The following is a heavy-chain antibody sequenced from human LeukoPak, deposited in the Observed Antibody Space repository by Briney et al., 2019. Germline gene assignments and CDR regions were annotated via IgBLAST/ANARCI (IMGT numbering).Heavy chain of an antibody. J-gene: IGHJ4*02. CDR3: ARDVALGAAAHY. V-gene: IGHV1-69*04. Sequence: SVKVSCKASGGTFSSYAISWVRQAPGQGLEWMGRIIPILGIANYAQKFQGRVTITADKSTSTAYMELSSLRSEDTAVYYCARDVALGAAAHYWGQGTLVTVSS. D-gene: IGHD6-13*01. CDR2: IIPILGIA. CDR1: GGTFSSYA.